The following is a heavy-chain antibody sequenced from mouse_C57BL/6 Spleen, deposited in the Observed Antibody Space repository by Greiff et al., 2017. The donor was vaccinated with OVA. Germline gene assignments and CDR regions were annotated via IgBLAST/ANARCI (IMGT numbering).Heavy chain of an antibody. V-gene: IGHV1-75*01. Sequence: QVQLQQSGPELVKPGASVKISCKASGYTFTDYYINWVKQRPGQGLEWIGWIFPGSGSTYYNEKFKGKATLTVDKSSSTAYMLLSSLTSEDSAVYFCARRPYYGSSYVWFAYWGQGTLVTVSA. CDR3: ARRPYYGSSYVWFAY. D-gene: IGHD1-1*01. J-gene: IGHJ3*01. CDR2: IFPGSGST. CDR1: GYTFTDYY.